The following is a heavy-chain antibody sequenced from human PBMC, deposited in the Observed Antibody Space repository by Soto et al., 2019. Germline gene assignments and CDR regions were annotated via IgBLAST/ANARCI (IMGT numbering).Heavy chain of an antibody. Sequence: PSETLSLTCTVSGGSIATSSYFWAWLRRPPGKGLEWIGSIDYRGTIYNNPSLKSRVTISVDTSKNHFSLKLDSVTAADTALYYCSRRAPEGFDPWGQGTLVTVSS. CDR1: GGSIATSSYF. V-gene: IGHV4-39*02. CDR2: IDYRGTI. CDR3: SRRAPEGFDP. J-gene: IGHJ5*02.